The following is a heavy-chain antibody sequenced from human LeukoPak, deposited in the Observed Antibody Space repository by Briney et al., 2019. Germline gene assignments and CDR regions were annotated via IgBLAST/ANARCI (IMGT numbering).Heavy chain of an antibody. D-gene: IGHD6-13*01. V-gene: IGHV4-59*01. CDR3: ARRAAAVGTYYMDV. J-gene: IGHJ6*03. CDR1: GGSISDYY. CDR2: IYYSGGT. Sequence: SETLSLTCTVSGGSISDYYWTWIRQPPGKGLEWIGYIYYSGGTNYNPSVKSRVTISVDTSKNQFSLKLISVTAADTAVYYCARRAAAVGTYYMDVWGKGTTVTVSS.